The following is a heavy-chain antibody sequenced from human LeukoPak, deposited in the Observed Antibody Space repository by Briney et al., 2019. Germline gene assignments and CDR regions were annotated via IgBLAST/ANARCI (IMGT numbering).Heavy chain of an antibody. CDR1: GFTFNSYS. J-gene: IGHJ4*02. CDR2: ISSSSSTI. CDR3: ARDYDFWSGYYTGIFDY. Sequence: GGSLRLSCAASGFTFNSYSMNWVRQAPGKGLEWVSYISSSSSTIYYAGSVKGRFTISRDNAKNSLYLQMNSLRAEDTAVYYCARDYDFWSGYYTGIFDYWGQGTLVTVSS. V-gene: IGHV3-48*01. D-gene: IGHD3-3*01.